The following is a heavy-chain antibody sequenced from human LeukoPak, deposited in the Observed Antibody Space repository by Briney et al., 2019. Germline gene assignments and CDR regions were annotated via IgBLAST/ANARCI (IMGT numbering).Heavy chain of an antibody. D-gene: IGHD1-26*01. Sequence: SETLSLTCTVSGGSVTADNYFWSWTRQPPGEGLEWFGYIYYTAGSYYNPSLKSRVTMSIDASTNQFSLKLNSVTAADTAVYHCGRGLRYSESYVVEYWGLGTLVTVSS. CDR2: IYYTAGS. J-gene: IGHJ4*02. V-gene: IGHV4-30-4*08. CDR1: GGSVTADNYF. CDR3: GRGLRYSESYVVEY.